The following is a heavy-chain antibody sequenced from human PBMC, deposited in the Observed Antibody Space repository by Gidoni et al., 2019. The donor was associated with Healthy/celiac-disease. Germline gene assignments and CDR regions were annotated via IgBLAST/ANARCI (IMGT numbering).Heavy chain of an antibody. Sequence: QLQLQESGPGLVKPSETLSLTCTVSGGSISSSSYYWGWIRQPPGKGLEWIGSIYYRGSTYYNPSLKSRVTISVDTSKNQFSLKLSSVTAADTAVYYCARWGRDGYNSYDYWGQGTLVTVSS. V-gene: IGHV4-39*01. CDR2: IYYRGST. CDR3: ARWGRDGYNSYDY. J-gene: IGHJ4*02. D-gene: IGHD5-12*01. CDR1: GGSISSSSYY.